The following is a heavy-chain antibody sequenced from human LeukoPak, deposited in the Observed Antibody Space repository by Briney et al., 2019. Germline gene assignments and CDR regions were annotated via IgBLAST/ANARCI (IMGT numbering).Heavy chain of an antibody. D-gene: IGHD2-15*01. V-gene: IGHV3-23*01. CDR1: GFTFSSYA. CDR3: ARVLRYCSGGNCYSGGLGYMDV. Sequence: GGSLRLSCAASGFTFSSYAMSWVRQAPGKGLEWVSAISGSGGSTYYADSVKGRFTISRDNSKNTLYLQMNSLRAEDTAVYYCARVLRYCSGGNCYSGGLGYMDVWGKGTTVTISS. J-gene: IGHJ6*03. CDR2: ISGSGGST.